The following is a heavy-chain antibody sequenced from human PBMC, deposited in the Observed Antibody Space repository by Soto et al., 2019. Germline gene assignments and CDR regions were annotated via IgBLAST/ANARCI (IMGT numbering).Heavy chain of an antibody. J-gene: IGHJ4*02. CDR3: ARGRHSSSWYMAY. D-gene: IGHD6-13*01. V-gene: IGHV4-31*03. Sequence: QVQLQESGPGLVKPSQTLSLTCTVSGGSISSGGYYWSWIRQHPGKGLEWIGYIYYSGSTYYNPALKSRVTIAVDTSKNQFSLKLSSVTAADTAVYYCARGRHSSSWYMAYWGQGTLVTVSS. CDR2: IYYSGST. CDR1: GGSISSGGYY.